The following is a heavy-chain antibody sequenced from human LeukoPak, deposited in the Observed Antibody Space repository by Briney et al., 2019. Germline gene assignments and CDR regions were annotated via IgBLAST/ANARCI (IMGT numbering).Heavy chain of an antibody. CDR3: AREGYNAYGLDY. D-gene: IGHD5-12*01. Sequence: PGRSLRLSCAASGFTFSSYAMSWVRQAPGKGLEWVSAISGGDGSTYFADSVKGRFTISRDNAKNSLDLQMDSLRVDDTAVYYCAREGYNAYGLDYWGQGTLATVSS. V-gene: IGHV3-23*01. CDR1: GFTFSSYA. J-gene: IGHJ4*02. CDR2: ISGGDGST.